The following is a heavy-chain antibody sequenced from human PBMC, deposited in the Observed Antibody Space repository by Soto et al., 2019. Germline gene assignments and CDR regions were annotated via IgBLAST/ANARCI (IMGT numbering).Heavy chain of an antibody. D-gene: IGHD1-1*01. CDR2: ISAYNGNT. CDR3: ARDKGNRNDPEPAFDP. CDR1: GYTFTSYG. J-gene: IGHJ5*02. Sequence: QVQLVQSGAEVKKPGASVKVSCKASGYTFTSYGISWVRQAPGQGLEWMGWISAYNGNTNYAQKLQGRVTMTTDTSTSTDYMEQRSVRSDDTAVYYCARDKGNRNDPEPAFDPWGQGTLVTGSS. V-gene: IGHV1-18*01.